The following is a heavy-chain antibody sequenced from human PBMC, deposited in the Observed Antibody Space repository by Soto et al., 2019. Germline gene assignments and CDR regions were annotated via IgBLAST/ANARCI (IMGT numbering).Heavy chain of an antibody. D-gene: IGHD2-15*01. Sequence: ASVKVSCKASGYTFTSYAMHWVRQAPGQRLEWMGWINAGNGNTKYSQKFQGRVTITRDTSASTAYMELSSLRSEDTAVYYCARCSGGNCYSGFDYWGQGTLVTVSS. CDR1: GYTFTSYA. V-gene: IGHV1-3*01. J-gene: IGHJ4*02. CDR3: ARCSGGNCYSGFDY. CDR2: INAGNGNT.